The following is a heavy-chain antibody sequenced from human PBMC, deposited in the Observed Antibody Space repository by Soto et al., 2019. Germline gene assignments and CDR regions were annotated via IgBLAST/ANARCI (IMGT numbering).Heavy chain of an antibody. Sequence: EVQLVESGGGLVQPGGSLRLSCAASGFTFSSYWMSWVRQAPGKGLEWVANIKQDGSEKYYVDSVKGRFTISRDNAKNSLYLQMNSLSAEDTAVYDCATAPMRVTGKGCDYWGQGTLVTVSS. V-gene: IGHV3-7*01. CDR3: ATAPMRVTGKGCDY. D-gene: IGHD2-21*02. CDR2: IKQDGSEK. J-gene: IGHJ4*02. CDR1: GFTFSSYW.